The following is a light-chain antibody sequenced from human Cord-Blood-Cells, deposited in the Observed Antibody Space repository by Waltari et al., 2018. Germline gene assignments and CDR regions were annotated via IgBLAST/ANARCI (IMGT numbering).Light chain of an antibody. CDR1: SSDVGGYYY. CDR3: SSYTSSSTLV. J-gene: IGLJ2*01. CDR2: DVS. Sequence: QSALTPPASVSGSPGQSTTISCTGTSSDVGGYYYVSWYPQHPGKAPKLMIYDVSKRPSRVSNRFSGSKSGNTASLTISGLQAEDEADYYCSSYTSSSTLVFGGGTKLTVL. V-gene: IGLV2-14*01.